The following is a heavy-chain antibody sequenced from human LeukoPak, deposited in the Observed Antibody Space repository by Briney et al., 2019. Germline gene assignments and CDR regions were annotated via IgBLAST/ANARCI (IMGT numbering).Heavy chain of an antibody. V-gene: IGHV1-69*13. J-gene: IGHJ4*02. CDR3: ARQPYGGTIDY. CDR1: GGTFSSYA. D-gene: IGHD4-23*01. Sequence: ASVKVSCKASGGTFSSYAISWVRQAPGQGLERMGGIIPIFGTANYAQKFQGRVTITADESTSTAYMELSSLRSEDTAVYYCARQPYGGTIDYWGQGTLVTVSS. CDR2: IIPIFGTA.